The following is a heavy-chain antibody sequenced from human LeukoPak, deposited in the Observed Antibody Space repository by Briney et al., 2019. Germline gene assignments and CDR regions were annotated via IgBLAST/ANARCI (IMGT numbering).Heavy chain of an antibody. Sequence: ASVKVSCKVSGYTLTELSMHWVRQAPGKGLEWMGGFDPEDGETIYAQKFQGRVTMTEDTSTDTAYMELSSLRSEDTAVYYCASLLLGSSGYYQVRDLWGQGTLVTVSS. CDR1: GYTLTELS. D-gene: IGHD3-22*01. J-gene: IGHJ5*02. V-gene: IGHV1-24*01. CDR3: ASLLLGSSGYYQVRDL. CDR2: FDPEDGET.